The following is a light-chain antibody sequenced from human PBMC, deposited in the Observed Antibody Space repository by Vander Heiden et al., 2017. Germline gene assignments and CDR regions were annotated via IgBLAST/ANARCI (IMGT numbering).Light chain of an antibody. CDR1: QCVSSY. V-gene: IGKV3-11*01. CDR2: DAS. J-gene: IGKJ3*01. CDR3: QQHSNWPLFT. Sequence: EIVLTQSPATLSLSPGERATLSCRASQCVSSYLAWYQQKPGQAPRLLIYDASNGATGIPARFSGSGSGTDFTLTISRLEPEDFAVYYCQQHSNWPLFTFGHGTKVDIK.